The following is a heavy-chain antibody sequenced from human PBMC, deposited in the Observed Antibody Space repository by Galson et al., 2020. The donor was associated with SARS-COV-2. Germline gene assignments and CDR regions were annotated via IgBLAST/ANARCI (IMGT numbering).Heavy chain of an antibody. D-gene: IGHD4-17*01. CDR2: ISHSGGT. Sequence: SETLSLTCAVSGTSISSGSYSWNWIRQPPGKGLEWIGYISHSGGTYYNPSLKSRVTISGDRSKNQFSLSLSSVTAADTAVYYCARLHYGEYAAGALDVWGPGTRVTV. CDR3: ARLHYGEYAAGALDV. CDR1: GTSISSGSYS. J-gene: IGHJ3*01. V-gene: IGHV4-30-2*01.